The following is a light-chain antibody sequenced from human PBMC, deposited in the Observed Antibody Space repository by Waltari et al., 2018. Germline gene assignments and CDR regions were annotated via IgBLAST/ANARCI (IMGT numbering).Light chain of an antibody. CDR1: QSVLSSSNNKNY. Sequence: DIVMTQPPDSLAVSLGERATINCRSSQSVLSSSNNKNYLAWYQQKPGQPPKLLIYWASTRESGVPDRFSGSGSGTDFTLTISSLQAADVAVYFCQQYFSTPVTFGPGTKVDIK. CDR3: QQYFSTPVT. CDR2: WAS. V-gene: IGKV4-1*01. J-gene: IGKJ3*01.